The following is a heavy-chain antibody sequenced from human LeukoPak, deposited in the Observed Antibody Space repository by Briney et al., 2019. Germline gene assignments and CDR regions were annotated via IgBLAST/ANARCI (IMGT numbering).Heavy chain of an antibody. CDR1: GYTFTSYG. D-gene: IGHD4-23*01. CDR2: ISAYNGNT. Sequence: EASVKVSCKASGYTFTSYGISWVRQAPGQGLEWMGWISAYNGNTNYAQKLQGRVTMTTDTSTSTAYMELRSLRSEDTAVYHCATDLGGNSPIKYWGQGTLATVSS. J-gene: IGHJ4*02. CDR3: ATDLGGNSPIKY. V-gene: IGHV1-18*01.